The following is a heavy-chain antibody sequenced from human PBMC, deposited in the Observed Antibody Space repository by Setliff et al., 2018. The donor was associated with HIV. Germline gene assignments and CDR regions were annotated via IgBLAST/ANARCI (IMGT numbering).Heavy chain of an antibody. D-gene: IGHD6-13*01. Sequence: PGGSLRLSCAASEFTVSTNYMSWVRQAPVKGLEWVSLIYSGGSTYYTDSVKGRFTISRDNSKNTLYLQMNNLRAEDTAVYYCARAAKTPYSSSWSIPGAFDIWDQGTMVTVSS. V-gene: IGHV3-53*01. CDR3: ARAAKTPYSSSWSIPGAFDI. CDR2: IYSGGST. CDR1: EFTVSTNY. J-gene: IGHJ3*02.